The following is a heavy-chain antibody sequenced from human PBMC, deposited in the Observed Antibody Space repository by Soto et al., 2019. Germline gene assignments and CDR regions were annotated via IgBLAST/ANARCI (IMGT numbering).Heavy chain of an antibody. CDR2: ISGSGGST. D-gene: IGHD2-8*01. V-gene: IGHV3-23*01. Sequence: EVQLLESGGGLVQPGGSLRLSCAASGFTFSSHAMSWVRQAPGKGLEWVSAISGSGGSTYYADSVKGRFTISRDNSKNTLYLQMNSLRAEDTAVYYCAKDKVVLMVYAAFDYWGQGTLVTVSS. J-gene: IGHJ4*02. CDR3: AKDKVVLMVYAAFDY. CDR1: GFTFSSHA.